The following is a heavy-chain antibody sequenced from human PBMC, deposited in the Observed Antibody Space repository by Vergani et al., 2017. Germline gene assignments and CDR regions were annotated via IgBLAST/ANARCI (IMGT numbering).Heavy chain of an antibody. CDR3: SRASVRTLIGYYYYMDV. CDR1: NYSISRGYF. Sequence: QVQLQESGPGLVKPSETLSLTCTVSNYSISRGYFWGWIRRPPGKGLVWIASFHHPGMTYNNPSLKSRVFISLDKSKNKFSLWVNSVSAADAAVYFCSRASVRTLIGYYYYMDVWGKGKTVVVSS. V-gene: IGHV4-38-2*02. J-gene: IGHJ6*03. D-gene: IGHD4-23*01. CDR2: FHHPGMT.